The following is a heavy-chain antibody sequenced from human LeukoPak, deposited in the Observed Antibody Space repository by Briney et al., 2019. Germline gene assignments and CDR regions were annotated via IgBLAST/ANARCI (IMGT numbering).Heavy chain of an antibody. Sequence: PGGSLRLSCAASGFTFSSYSMNWVRQAPGKGLEWVSYISSSSTIYYADSVKGRFTISRDNAKNSLYLQMNSLRAEDTAVYYCARDWGFDPWGQGTLVTVSS. J-gene: IGHJ5*02. CDR2: ISSSSTI. CDR1: GFTFSSYS. V-gene: IGHV3-48*01. D-gene: IGHD3-16*01. CDR3: ARDWGFDP.